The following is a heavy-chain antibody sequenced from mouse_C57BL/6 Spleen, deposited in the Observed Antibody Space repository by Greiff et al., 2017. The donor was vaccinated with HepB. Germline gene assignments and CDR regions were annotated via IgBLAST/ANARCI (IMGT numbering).Heavy chain of an antibody. CDR2: INPNNGGT. CDR1: GYTFTDYN. J-gene: IGHJ2*01. CDR3: ARSNDGYYFDY. D-gene: IGHD2-3*01. V-gene: IGHV1-22*01. Sequence: EVQLQQSGPELVKPGASVKMSCKASGYTFTDYNMHWVKQSHGKSLEWIGYINPNNGGTNYNEKVKGKATLTVNKSSSTSYMELRSLTSDDSAVYYCARSNDGYYFDYWGQGTTLTVSS.